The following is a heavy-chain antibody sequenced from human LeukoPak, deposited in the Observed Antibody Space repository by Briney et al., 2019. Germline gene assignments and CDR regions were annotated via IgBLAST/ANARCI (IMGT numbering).Heavy chain of an antibody. CDR3: ARAWGDDYGDYGWGYYYYMDV. CDR2: IYTSEST. D-gene: IGHD4-17*01. J-gene: IGHJ6*03. Sequence: SETLSLTCTVSGGSISSYYWSWIRQPAGKGLEWIGRIYTSESTNYNPSLKSRVTISVDKSKNQFSLKLSSVTAADTAVYYCARAWGDDYGDYGWGYYYYMDVWGKGTTVTVSS. V-gene: IGHV4-4*07. CDR1: GGSISSYY.